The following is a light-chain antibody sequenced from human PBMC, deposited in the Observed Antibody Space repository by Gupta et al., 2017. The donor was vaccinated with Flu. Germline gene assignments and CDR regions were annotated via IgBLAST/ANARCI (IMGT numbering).Light chain of an antibody. J-gene: IGKJ2*01. Sequence: EIVMTHSPATLSVSPGERATLSCRASQSVRSNLAWYQQKPGKAPRLLMYGASTRATAIPARFSGSGSGTEFTLTISSLQSEDFAVYYCQQDYSYPDTFGQGTKMEIK. CDR3: QQDYSYPDT. CDR2: GAS. CDR1: QSVRSN. V-gene: IGKV3-15*01.